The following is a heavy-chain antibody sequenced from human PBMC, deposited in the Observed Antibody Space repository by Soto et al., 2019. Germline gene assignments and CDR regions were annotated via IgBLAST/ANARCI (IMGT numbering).Heavy chain of an antibody. D-gene: IGHD3-3*01. CDR3: ARGVVSDDFWSGYWFDP. CDR2: MNPNSGNT. CDR1: GYTFTSYD. J-gene: IGHJ5*02. Sequence: QGQLVQSGAEVKKPGASVKVSCKASGYTFTSYDINWVRQATGQGLEWMGWMNPNSGNTGYAQKFQGRVTMTRNTAIRTAYMELSSLRSEDTAVYYCARGVVSDDFWSGYWFDPWGQGTLVTVSS. V-gene: IGHV1-8*01.